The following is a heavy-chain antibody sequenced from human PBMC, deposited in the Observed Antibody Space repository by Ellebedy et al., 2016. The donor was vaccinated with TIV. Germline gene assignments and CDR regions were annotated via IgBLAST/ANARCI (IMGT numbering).Heavy chain of an antibody. V-gene: IGHV3-7*01. CDR3: ARRGSYGDYAVQVNSWFDS. CDR2: IRQEGDEI. J-gene: IGHJ5*01. Sequence: GGSLRLSCAASGFNFRSYWMTWVRQAPGKGLEWVAKIRQEGDEIYYVESVKGRFTISRDNVNNLLFLQMDGLRADDTAVYYCARRGSYGDYAVQVNSWFDSWGQGTLVTVSS. CDR1: GFNFRSYW. D-gene: IGHD4-17*01.